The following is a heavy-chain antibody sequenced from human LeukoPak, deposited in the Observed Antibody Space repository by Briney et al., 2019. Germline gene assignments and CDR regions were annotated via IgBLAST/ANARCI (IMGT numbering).Heavy chain of an antibody. V-gene: IGHV4-34*01. CDR2: INHSGST. CDR3: ARGVSYYDYVWGSYRRPGYFDY. CDR1: GGSFSGYY. J-gene: IGHJ4*02. D-gene: IGHD3-16*02. Sequence: PSETLSLTCAVYGGSFSGYYWSWIRQPPGKGLEWIGEINHSGSTNYNPSLKSRVTISVDTSKNQFSLKLSSVTAADTAVYYCARGVSYYDYVWGSYRRPGYFDYWGQGTLVTVSS.